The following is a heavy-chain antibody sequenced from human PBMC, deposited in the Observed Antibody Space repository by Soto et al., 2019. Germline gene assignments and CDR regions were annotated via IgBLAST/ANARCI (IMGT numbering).Heavy chain of an antibody. CDR1: GDTLSHYG. Sequence: GASVKVSFKASGDTLSHYGVSWVRQVPGKGLEWMGGTTAILGTRDYAQKFQGRMTITSDESTTTSHMELNSLTSDDTAVYYCAAGDSSDTGDHWGQGTLVTVSS. CDR3: AAGDSSDTGDH. J-gene: IGHJ4*02. CDR2: TTAILGTR. V-gene: IGHV1-69*13. D-gene: IGHD5-18*01.